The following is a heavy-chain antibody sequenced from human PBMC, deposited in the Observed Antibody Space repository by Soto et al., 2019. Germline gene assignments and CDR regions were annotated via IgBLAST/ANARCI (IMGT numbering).Heavy chain of an antibody. CDR2: FDPEDGET. V-gene: IGHV1-24*01. Sequence: ASVKVSCKVSGYTLTELSIHWVRQAPGKGLEWMGGFDPEDGETIYAQKFQGRVTMTEDTSTDTAYMELSSLRSEDTAVYYCATDTFEQQLGNGMDVWGQGSKVNVSX. CDR3: ATDTFEQQLGNGMDV. CDR1: GYTLTELS. J-gene: IGHJ6*01. D-gene: IGHD6-13*01.